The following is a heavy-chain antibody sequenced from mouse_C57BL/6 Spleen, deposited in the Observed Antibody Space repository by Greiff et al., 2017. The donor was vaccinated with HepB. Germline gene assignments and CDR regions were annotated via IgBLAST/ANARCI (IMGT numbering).Heavy chain of an antibody. CDR2: IYPGGGNT. J-gene: IGHJ2*01. D-gene: IGHD2-12*01. Sequence: QVQLQQSGPELVKPGASVKISCKASGYSFTSYYIHWVKQRPGQGLEWIGWIYPGGGNTKYNEKVKGKATLTADTTSSTAYMQLSSLTSEDSAVYYCSRSNGELQDYWGQGTTLTVSS. V-gene: IGHV1-66*01. CDR1: GYSFTSYY. CDR3: SRSNGELQDY.